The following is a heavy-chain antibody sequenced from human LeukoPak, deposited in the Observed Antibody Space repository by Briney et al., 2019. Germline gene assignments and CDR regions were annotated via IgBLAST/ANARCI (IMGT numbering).Heavy chain of an antibody. Sequence: GESLKISCKGSGYSFTSYWISWVRQMPGKGLEWMGRIDPSDSYTNYSPSFQGHVTISADKSISTAYLQWSSLKASGTAMYYCARHVRSSGWSSPHDYWGQGTLVTVSS. J-gene: IGHJ4*02. D-gene: IGHD6-19*01. V-gene: IGHV5-10-1*01. CDR3: ARHVRSSGWSSPHDY. CDR2: IDPSDSYT. CDR1: GYSFTSYW.